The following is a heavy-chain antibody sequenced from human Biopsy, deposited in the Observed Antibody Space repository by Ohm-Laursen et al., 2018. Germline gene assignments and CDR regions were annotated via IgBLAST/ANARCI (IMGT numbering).Heavy chain of an antibody. D-gene: IGHD3-22*01. CDR1: GGSFTGHY. J-gene: IGHJ3*01. CDR3: ASVVLGPTNDAFGL. Sequence: GTLSLTCTVFGGSFTGHYWSWIRQPAGKGLEWIGRIYPGGSTNYNPSLKSRVTVSVDTSKKQLSLRLRSVTAADTAMYYCASVVLGPTNDAFGLWGQGTTVTVSS. CDR2: IYPGGST. V-gene: IGHV4-4*07.